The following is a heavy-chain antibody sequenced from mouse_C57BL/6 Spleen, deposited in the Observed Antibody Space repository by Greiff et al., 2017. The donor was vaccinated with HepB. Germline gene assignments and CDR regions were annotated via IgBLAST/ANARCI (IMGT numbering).Heavy chain of an antibody. CDR1: GYTFTDYY. D-gene: IGHD3-2*02. CDR2: INPNNGGT. V-gene: IGHV1-26*01. Sequence: VQLQQSGPELVKPGASVKISCKASGYTFTDYYMNWVKQSHGKSLEWIGDINPNNGGTSYNQKFKGKATLTVDKSSSTAYMELRSLTSEDSAVYYCAGQLSLAWFAYWGQGTLVTVSA. J-gene: IGHJ3*01. CDR3: AGQLSLAWFAY.